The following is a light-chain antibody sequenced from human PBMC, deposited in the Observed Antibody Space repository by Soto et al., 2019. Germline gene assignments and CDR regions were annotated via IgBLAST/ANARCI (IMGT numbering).Light chain of an antibody. J-gene: IGLJ1*01. CDR3: QTYDNRLRGRYV. V-gene: IGLV1-40*01. Sequence: QSVLTQPPSVSGAPGQTVTISCTGSSSNIGAGFDVHWYQHLPGAAPKLLIYSNKIRPSGVPDRFSGSKSGTSASLAITGLQADDEADYYCQTYDNRLRGRYVFVTGTKVTVL. CDR1: SSNIGAGFD. CDR2: SNK.